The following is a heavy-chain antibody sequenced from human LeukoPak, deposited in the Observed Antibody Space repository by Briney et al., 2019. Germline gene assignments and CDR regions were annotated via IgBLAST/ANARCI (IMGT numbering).Heavy chain of an antibody. CDR3: ARGSGVLRFLEWSPHYYFDY. J-gene: IGHJ4*02. CDR2: ISAYNGNT. V-gene: IGHV1-18*04. CDR1: GYTFTGYY. Sequence: ASVKVSCKASGYTFTGYYMHWVRQAPGQGLEWMGWISAYNGNTNYAQKLQGRVTMTTDTSTSTAYMELRSLRSDDTAVYYCARGSGVLRFLEWSPHYYFDYWDQGTLVTVSS. D-gene: IGHD3-3*01.